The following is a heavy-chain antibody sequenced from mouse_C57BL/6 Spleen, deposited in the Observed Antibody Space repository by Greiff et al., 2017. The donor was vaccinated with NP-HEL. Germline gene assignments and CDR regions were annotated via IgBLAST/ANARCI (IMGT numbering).Heavy chain of an antibody. CDR3: AINWDVGAY. Sequence: VQLQQPGAELVRPGTSVKLSCKASGYTFTSYWMHWVKQRPGQGLEWIGVIDPSDSYTNYNQKFKGKATLTVDTSSSTAYMQLSSLTSEDSAVYYCAINWDVGAYWGQGTLVTVSA. CDR1: GYTFTSYW. J-gene: IGHJ3*01. D-gene: IGHD4-1*01. V-gene: IGHV1-59*01. CDR2: IDPSDSYT.